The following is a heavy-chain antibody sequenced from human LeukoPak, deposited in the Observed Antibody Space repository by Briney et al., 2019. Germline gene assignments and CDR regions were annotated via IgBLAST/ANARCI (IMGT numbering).Heavy chain of an antibody. CDR3: ATGSAYYFDY. D-gene: IGHD3-10*01. J-gene: IGHJ4*02. V-gene: IGHV3-33*01. Sequence: GGSLRLSCAASGFTFSSYGMHWVRQAPGKGLEWVAVIWYDGSNKYFADSVKGRFTISRDNSKNTLYLQMNSLRAEDTAVYYCATGSAYYFDYWGQGTLVTVSS. CDR1: GFTFSSYG. CDR2: IWYDGSNK.